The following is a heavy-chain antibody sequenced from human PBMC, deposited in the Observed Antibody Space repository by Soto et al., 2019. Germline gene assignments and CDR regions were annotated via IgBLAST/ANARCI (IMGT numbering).Heavy chain of an antibody. CDR2: INAGNGNT. Sequence: QVQLVQSGAEVKKPGASVKVSCKASGYTFTSYAMHWVRQAPGQRLEWMGWINAGNGNTKYSQKFQGRVTITRDTSASTAYMELSSLRSEDTAVYYCVRWGHYDFWSGQNRYFDLWGRGTLVTVSS. V-gene: IGHV1-3*01. CDR1: GYTFTSYA. J-gene: IGHJ2*01. CDR3: VRWGHYDFWSGQNRYFDL. D-gene: IGHD3-3*01.